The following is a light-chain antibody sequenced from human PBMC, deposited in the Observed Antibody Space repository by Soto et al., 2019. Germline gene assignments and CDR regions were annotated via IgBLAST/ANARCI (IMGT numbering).Light chain of an antibody. V-gene: IGLV1-44*01. CDR2: STN. Sequence: QSVLTQPPSASGTPGQGVTISCSGSSSNIGSNIVNWYQQLPGTAPKVLIYSTNQRPSGVPDRFSGSKSGTSASLAISGLQSEDEADYYCAAWDYSLNGPVFGGGTKLTVL. CDR3: AAWDYSLNGPV. CDR1: SSNIGSNI. J-gene: IGLJ3*02.